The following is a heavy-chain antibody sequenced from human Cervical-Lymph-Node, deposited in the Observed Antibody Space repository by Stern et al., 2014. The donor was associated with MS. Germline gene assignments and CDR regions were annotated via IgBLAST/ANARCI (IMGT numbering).Heavy chain of an antibody. Sequence: QLQLQESGPELVKTSETLSLTCTVSGDSISTSSQYWGWIRQSPGTGLEWIGSIYYSGSTYYNPSLQSRVSISVDTSKNQFSLRLTSVTAADTAVYYCARHRPAFQYSYQFEYWGQGALVTVSS. D-gene: IGHD5-18*01. CDR3: ARHRPAFQYSYQFEY. CDR1: GDSISTSSQY. V-gene: IGHV4-39*01. CDR2: IYYSGST. J-gene: IGHJ4*02.